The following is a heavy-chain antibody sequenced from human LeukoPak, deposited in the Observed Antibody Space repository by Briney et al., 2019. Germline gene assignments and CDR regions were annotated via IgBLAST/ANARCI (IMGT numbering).Heavy chain of an antibody. J-gene: IGHJ6*03. CDR1: GYTFNVYY. V-gene: IGHV1-2*02. CDR3: ARDAGYYNYYMDV. CDR2: INPNNGGT. Sequence: ASVKVSCKASGYTFNVYYMHWVRQVPGQGLEWMGWINPNNGGTKYAQKFQGRVTMTRDTSITTAYMELSRLRSDDSAVYYCARDAGYYNYYMDVWGTGTPVTISS.